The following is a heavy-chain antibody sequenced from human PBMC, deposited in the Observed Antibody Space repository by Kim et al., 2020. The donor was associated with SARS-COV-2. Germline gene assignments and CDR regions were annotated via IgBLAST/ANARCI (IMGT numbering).Heavy chain of an antibody. J-gene: IGHJ4*02. V-gene: IGHV3-66*01. CDR3: ARAGYYDSSGHYFDFPFDV. CDR2: IYSGGRT. CDR1: GFSVRNSY. D-gene: IGHD3-22*01. Sequence: GGSLRLSCAPSGFSVRNSYLSWVRQAPGKGLEWVSLIYSGGRTFYADSVKGRFTLSKDNSKDTLYLQMNSLGAEDTAVYYCARAGYYDSSGHYFDFPFDVWGQGNLVPVSS.